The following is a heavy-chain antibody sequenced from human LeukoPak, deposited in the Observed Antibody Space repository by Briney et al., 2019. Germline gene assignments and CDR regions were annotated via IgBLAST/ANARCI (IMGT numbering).Heavy chain of an antibody. V-gene: IGHV4-59*01. J-gene: IGHJ3*02. D-gene: IGHD6-13*01. Sequence: SETLSLTCTVSGVSISPYYWSWLRQPPGKGLEWIGYIHYSGSTNYNPSLQSRVTISVDTSKNQFSLKLSSVTAADTAVYYCARDFIEAASGAFDIWGQGTTVIVSS. CDR1: GVSISPYY. CDR3: ARDFIEAASGAFDI. CDR2: IHYSGST.